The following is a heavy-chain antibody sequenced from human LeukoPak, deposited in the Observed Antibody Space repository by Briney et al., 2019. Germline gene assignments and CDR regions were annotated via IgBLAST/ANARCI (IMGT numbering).Heavy chain of an antibody. CDR2: IYYSGST. CDR3: ARSNAAVTFDY. V-gene: IGHV4-31*03. J-gene: IGHJ4*02. Sequence: KPSQTLSLTCTVSGGSISSGGYYWSWIRQHPGKGLEWIGSIYYSGSTYYNPSLKSRVTISVDTSKNQFSLKLSSVTAADTAVYYCARSNAAVTFDYWGQGTLVTVSS. D-gene: IGHD4-17*01. CDR1: GGSISSGGYY.